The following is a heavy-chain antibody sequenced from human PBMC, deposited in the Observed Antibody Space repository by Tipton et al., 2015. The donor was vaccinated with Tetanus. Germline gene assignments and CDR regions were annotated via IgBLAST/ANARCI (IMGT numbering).Heavy chain of an antibody. CDR3: ARESITIFGVVSIDY. CDR1: GFLISSYAM. J-gene: IGHJ4*02. D-gene: IGHD3-3*01. Sequence: GSLRLSCAGSGFLISSYAMNWVRQVPGEGLEWIGEIYHSGTTNYNPSLKSRVTMSVDNSKNQFSLKLNSVTAADTAVYYCARESITIFGVVSIDYWGQGTLVTVSS. CDR2: IYHSGTT. V-gene: IGHV4-4*02.